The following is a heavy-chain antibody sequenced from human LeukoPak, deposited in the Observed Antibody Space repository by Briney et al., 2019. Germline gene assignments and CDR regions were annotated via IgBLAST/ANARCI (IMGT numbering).Heavy chain of an antibody. CDR1: GGSIRSGGYY. V-gene: IGHV4-30-4*01. CDR2: IYYSGST. CDR3: ARDRSGYYYNWFDP. Sequence: SETLSLTCTVSGGSIRSGGYYWSWIRQHPGKGLEWIGYIYYSGSTYYNPSLKSRVTISVDTSKNQFSLKLSSVTAADTAVYYCARDRSGYYYNWFDPWGQGTLVTVSS. J-gene: IGHJ5*02. D-gene: IGHD3-3*01.